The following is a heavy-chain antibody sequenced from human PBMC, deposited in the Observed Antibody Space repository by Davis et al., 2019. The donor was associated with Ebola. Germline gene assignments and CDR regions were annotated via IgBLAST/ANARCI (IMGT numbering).Heavy chain of an antibody. D-gene: IGHD1-26*01. V-gene: IGHV1-18*01. J-gene: IGHJ4*02. Sequence: AASVKVSCKASGYTFTSYGISWVRQAPGQGLEWMGWISAYNGNTKYAPKLQGRVTMTTDTSTSTVYMELSSLRSEDTAVYYCAKSRGSDYYDSWGRGTPVTVSS. CDR3: AKSRGSDYYDS. CDR1: GYTFTSYG. CDR2: ISAYNGNT.